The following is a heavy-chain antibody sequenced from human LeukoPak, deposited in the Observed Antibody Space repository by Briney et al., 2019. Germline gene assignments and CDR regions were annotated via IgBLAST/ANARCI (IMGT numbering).Heavy chain of an antibody. CDR3: ASTYYDILTGSFYFDY. D-gene: IGHD3-9*01. CDR2: ISGSGGST. J-gene: IGHJ4*02. CDR1: GFTFSSYT. Sequence: PGGSLRLSCAASGFTFSSYTMSWVRQAPGKGLEWVSAISGSGGSTYYADPVKGRFTISRDNSKNTLYLQMNSLRAEDTAVYYCASTYYDILTGSFYFDYWGQGTLVTVSS. V-gene: IGHV3-23*01.